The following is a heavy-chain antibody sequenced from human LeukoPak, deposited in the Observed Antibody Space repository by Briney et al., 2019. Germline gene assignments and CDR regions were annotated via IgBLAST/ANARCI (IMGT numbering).Heavy chain of an antibody. D-gene: IGHD6-19*01. J-gene: IGHJ4*02. V-gene: IGHV3-53*01. CDR2: IYSGGST. CDR3: ARGLKYSSGWYYFDY. CDR1: GFTVSNNY. Sequence: GGSLRLSCAASGFTVSNNYMNWVRQAPGKGLEWVSVIYSGGSTYYADSVKGRFTISRDNSKNTLYLRMNSLRAEDTAVYYCARGLKYSSGWYYFDYWGQGTLVIVSS.